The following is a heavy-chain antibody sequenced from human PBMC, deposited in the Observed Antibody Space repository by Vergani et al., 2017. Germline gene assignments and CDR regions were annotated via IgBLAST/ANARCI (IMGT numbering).Heavy chain of an antibody. CDR3: ARADSSGYYYRAFDI. D-gene: IGHD3-22*01. Sequence: QLQLQESGSGLVKPSQTLSLTCAVSGGSISSGGYSWSWIRQPPGKGLEWIGYIYHSGSTYYNPSLQSRVTISVDRSKNQFSLKLSSVTAADTAVYYCARADSSGYYYRAFDIWGQGTMVTVSS. CDR1: GGSISSGGYS. V-gene: IGHV4-30-2*01. J-gene: IGHJ3*02. CDR2: IYHSGST.